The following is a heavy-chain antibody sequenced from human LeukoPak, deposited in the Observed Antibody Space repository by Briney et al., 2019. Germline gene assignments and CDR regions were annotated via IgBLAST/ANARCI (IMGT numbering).Heavy chain of an antibody. J-gene: IGHJ4*02. CDR1: GGSFSGYY. CDR2: INHSGST. CDR3: ARRSRGYSYGWDY. Sequence: PSETLPLTCAVYGGSFSGYYWSWIRQPPGKGLEWIGEINHSGSTNYNPSLKSRVTISVDTSKSQFSLKLSSVTAADTAVYYCARRSRGYSYGWDYWGQGTLVAVSS. V-gene: IGHV4-34*01. D-gene: IGHD5-18*01.